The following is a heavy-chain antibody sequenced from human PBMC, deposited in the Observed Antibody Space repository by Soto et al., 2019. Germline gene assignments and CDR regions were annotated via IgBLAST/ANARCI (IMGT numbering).Heavy chain of an antibody. J-gene: IGHJ6*02. Sequence: EVQLVGSGGGLIQPGGSLRLSCAASGFTVSGTSMSWVRQAPGKGLEWVSLIYGGGSTYYADSVKGRFTISRDNSKNTSFLQMNSRGAEDTAVYYCARASCGGDCYYYYYALDVWGQGTTVTVSS. V-gene: IGHV3-53*01. D-gene: IGHD2-21*02. CDR1: GFTVSGTS. CDR2: IYGGGST. CDR3: ARASCGGDCYYYYYALDV.